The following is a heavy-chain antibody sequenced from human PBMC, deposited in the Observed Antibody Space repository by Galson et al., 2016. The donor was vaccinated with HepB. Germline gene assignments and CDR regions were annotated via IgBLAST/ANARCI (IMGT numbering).Heavy chain of an antibody. D-gene: IGHD2-15*01. CDR1: GYSFTTYW. Sequence: QSGAEVKKPGQSLRISCEASGYSFTTYWISWARQMPGKGLEWMGKVDPSDSDDYYSPSFQGHVTFSVNRSITTAYLQWSGLKASDTAIYYCARHATEDPLGDYFEPWGQGTPVIVSS. V-gene: IGHV5-10-1*01. J-gene: IGHJ5*02. CDR3: ARHATEDPLGDYFEP. CDR2: VDPSDSDD.